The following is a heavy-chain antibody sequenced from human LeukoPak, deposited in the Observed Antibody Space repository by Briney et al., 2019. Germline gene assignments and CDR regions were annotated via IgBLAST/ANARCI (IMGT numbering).Heavy chain of an antibody. CDR2: ISAYNGNT. CDR3: ARTPPDYDPDKYYFDY. CDR1: GYTFTIYG. J-gene: IGHJ4*02. Sequence: ASVKVSCKASGYTFTIYGISGVRQSPGQGREWMGCISAYNGNTNYAQKLQGRVTMTTDTSTSTAYMELRSLRSDDTAVYYCARTPPDYDPDKYYFDYWGQGTLVTVSS. D-gene: IGHD4-17*01. V-gene: IGHV1-18*01.